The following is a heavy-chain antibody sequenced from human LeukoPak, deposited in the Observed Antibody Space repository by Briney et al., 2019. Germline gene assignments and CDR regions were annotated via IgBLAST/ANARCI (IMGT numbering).Heavy chain of an antibody. J-gene: IGHJ6*03. CDR2: ITSISSYI. Sequence: GGSLRLSCAASGFTFSSYNMNWVRQAPGKGLEWVSCITSISSYIYYADSVKGRFTISSDNATNSLYLQMNSLRAEDTAVYYCARDPGSGPWNDHSYYYMDVWGKGTTVTISS. CDR3: ARDPGSGPWNDHSYYYMDV. D-gene: IGHD1-1*01. CDR1: GFTFSSYN. V-gene: IGHV3-21*01.